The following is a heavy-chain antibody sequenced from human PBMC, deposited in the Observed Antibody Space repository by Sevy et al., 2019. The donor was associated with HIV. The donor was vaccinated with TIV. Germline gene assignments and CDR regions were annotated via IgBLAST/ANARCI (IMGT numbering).Heavy chain of an antibody. CDR3: ARDVHDYGDYYFDR. Sequence: GGSLRLSCAASGFNFDEYDMSWVRQAPGKGLEWVSGINWNGGSTGNAASVKGRFTISRDNAKNSLYLQMNSVTAEDTALYYCARDVHDYGDYYFDRWGQRTLVTVSS. D-gene: IGHD4-17*01. V-gene: IGHV3-20*04. J-gene: IGHJ4*02. CDR2: INWNGGST. CDR1: GFNFDEYD.